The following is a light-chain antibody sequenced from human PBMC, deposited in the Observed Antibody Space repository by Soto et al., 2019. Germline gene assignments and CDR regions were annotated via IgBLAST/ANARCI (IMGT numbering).Light chain of an antibody. V-gene: IGKV3-20*01. CDR3: QQYGASPEWT. J-gene: IGKJ1*01. CDR1: QSVSSSY. Sequence: ILFTPAPGTPSFSLGERATLFFRAIQSVSSSYLAWYQQKPGQAPRLLIYAASSRATGIPDRFSGSGSGTDFTLTISRLEPEDFAVYYCQQYGASPEWTFGQGTKVDIK. CDR2: AAS.